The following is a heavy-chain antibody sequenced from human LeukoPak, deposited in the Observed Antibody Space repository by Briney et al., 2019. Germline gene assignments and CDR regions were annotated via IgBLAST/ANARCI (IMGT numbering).Heavy chain of an antibody. CDR1: GLPFSSHW. D-gene: IGHD6-13*01. J-gene: IGHJ4*02. V-gene: IGHV3-7*01. CDR3: ARDRDYSGSWEINFDS. CDR2: VNLDGTEN. Sequence: GGSLRLSCAASGLPFSSHWLSWFRQSPGKGPEWVATVNLDGTENYYVDSVKGRFTISRDSAKNALYLQMNSLRAEDTALYYCARDRDYSGSWEINFDSWGQGTLVIVSS.